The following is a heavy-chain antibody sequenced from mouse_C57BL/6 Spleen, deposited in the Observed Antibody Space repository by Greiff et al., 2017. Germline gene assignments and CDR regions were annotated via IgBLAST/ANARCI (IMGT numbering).Heavy chain of an antibody. V-gene: IGHV3-6*01. CDR3: ARELGRHYYAMDY. J-gene: IGHJ4*01. Sequence: VQLKESGPGLVKPSQSLSLTCSVTGYSITSGYYWNWIRQFPGNKLEWMGYISYDGSNNYNPSLKNRISITRDTSKNQFFLKLNSVTTEDTATYYCARELGRHYYAMDYWGQGTSVTVSS. CDR1: GYSITSGYY. CDR2: ISYDGSN. D-gene: IGHD4-1*01.